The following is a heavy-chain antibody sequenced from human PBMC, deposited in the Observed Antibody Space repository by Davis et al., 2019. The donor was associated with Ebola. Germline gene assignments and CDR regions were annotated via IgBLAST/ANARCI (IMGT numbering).Heavy chain of an antibody. CDR3: ARDYYDSNGYLYYFDS. V-gene: IGHV4-4*02. CDR1: GDSVSSRNW. CDR2: IYHGWIT. D-gene: IGHD3-22*01. J-gene: IGHJ4*02. Sequence: MPSETLSLTCTVSGDSVSSRNWWSLVRQSPGKGLEWIGEIYHGWITKYNPSLKSRVTMSVDMSKNQFSLRLTSVTAADTAMYYCARDYYDSNGYLYYFDSWGQGTLVTVSS.